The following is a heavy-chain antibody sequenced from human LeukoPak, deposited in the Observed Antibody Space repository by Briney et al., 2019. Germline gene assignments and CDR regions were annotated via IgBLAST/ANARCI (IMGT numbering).Heavy chain of an antibody. CDR1: GFTFSDYY. D-gene: IGHD5-12*01. CDR2: ISSSSSYT. Sequence: GGSLRLSCAASGFTFSDYYMSWIRQAPGKGLEWVSYISSSSSYTNYADSVKGRFTISRDNAKNSLYLQMNSLRAEDTTVYYCARLGWATAPLDYWGQGTLVTVSS. J-gene: IGHJ4*02. V-gene: IGHV3-11*06. CDR3: ARLGWATAPLDY.